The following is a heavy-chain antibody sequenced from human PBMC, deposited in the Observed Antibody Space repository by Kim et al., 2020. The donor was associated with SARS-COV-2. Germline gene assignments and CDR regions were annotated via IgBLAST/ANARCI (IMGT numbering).Heavy chain of an antibody. CDR3: ARLNSDSGKYFWFDP. Sequence: SETLSLTCAVSNGSISGNWWTWVRQPPGKGLEWIGEIYHSGGTTYNPSLRSRVTISVDKSKNHFSLNLSSVTAADTAVYYCARLNSDSGKYFWFDPWGQRTLVTVSS. CDR2: IYHSGGT. D-gene: IGHD1-26*01. J-gene: IGHJ5*02. V-gene: IGHV4-4*02. CDR1: NGSISGNW.